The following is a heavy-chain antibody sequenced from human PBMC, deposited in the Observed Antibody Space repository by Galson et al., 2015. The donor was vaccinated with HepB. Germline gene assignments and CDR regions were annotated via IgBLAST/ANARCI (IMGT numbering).Heavy chain of an antibody. V-gene: IGHV1-58*01. CDR2: IVVGSGNT. Sequence: SVKVSCKASGFTFTGSAVQWVRQARGQRLEWIGWIVVGSGNTNYAQKFQERVTITRDMSTSTAYMELSSLRSEDTAVYYCAAAWDCSSTSCYGSWFDPWGQGTLVTVSS. CDR3: AAAWDCSSTSCYGSWFDP. J-gene: IGHJ5*02. CDR1: GFTFTGSA. D-gene: IGHD2-2*01.